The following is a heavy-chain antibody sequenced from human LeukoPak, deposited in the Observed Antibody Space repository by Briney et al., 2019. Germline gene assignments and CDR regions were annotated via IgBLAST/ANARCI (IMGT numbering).Heavy chain of an antibody. D-gene: IGHD3-10*01. CDR1: GFTFSSYG. Sequence: PGGSLGLSCAASGFTFSSYGMHWVRQAPGKGLEWVSAIGGRDNSTYYADSVKGRFTISRDNSKNTLYVQMNSLRAEDTAVYYCAKGHYYGSGSLDYWGQGTLVTVSS. J-gene: IGHJ4*02. CDR3: AKGHYYGSGSLDY. V-gene: IGHV3-23*01. CDR2: IGGRDNST.